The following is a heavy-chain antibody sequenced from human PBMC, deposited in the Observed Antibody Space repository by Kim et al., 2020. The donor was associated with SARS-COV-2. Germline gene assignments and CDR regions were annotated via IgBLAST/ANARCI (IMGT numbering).Heavy chain of an antibody. V-gene: IGHV4-34*01. CDR3: ARGRKAPGRRSQWLGV. Sequence: SRKGRVTIAVDTSKNQFSLKLSSVTAADTAVYYCARGRKAPGRRSQWLGVWGQGTLVTVSS. J-gene: IGHJ4*02. D-gene: IGHD6-19*01.